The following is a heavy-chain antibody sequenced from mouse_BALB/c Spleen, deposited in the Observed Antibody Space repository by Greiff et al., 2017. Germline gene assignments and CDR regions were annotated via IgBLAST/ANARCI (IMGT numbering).Heavy chain of an antibody. CDR1: GFTFTDYY. CDR2: IRNKANGYTT. V-gene: IGHV7-3*02. Sequence: EVKLVESGGGLVQPGGSLRLSCATSGFTFTDYYMSWVLQPPGKALEWLGFIRNKANGYTTEYSVSVKGRFTISRDNAKSNLYLQMNTLSAEDSATDYCARDTAYGLYAMDYWGQGTSVTVSA. J-gene: IGHJ4*01. CDR3: ARDTAYGLYAMDY. D-gene: IGHD1-1*02.